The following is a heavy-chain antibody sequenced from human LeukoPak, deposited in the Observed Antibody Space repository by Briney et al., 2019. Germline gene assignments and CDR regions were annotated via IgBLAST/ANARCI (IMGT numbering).Heavy chain of an antibody. CDR3: ARGGYSYGLGDY. J-gene: IGHJ4*02. CDR1: GGSISSGDYY. D-gene: IGHD5-18*01. Sequence: SETLSLTCTVSGGSISSGDYYWSWIRQHPGKGLEWIGYIYYSGSTYYNPSLKSRVTISVDTSKNQFSLKLSSVTAADTAVYYCARGGYSYGLGDYWGQGTLVTVSS. V-gene: IGHV4-31*03. CDR2: IYYSGST.